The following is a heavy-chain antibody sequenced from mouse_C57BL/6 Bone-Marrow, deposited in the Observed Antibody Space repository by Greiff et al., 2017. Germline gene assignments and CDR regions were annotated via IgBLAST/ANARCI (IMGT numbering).Heavy chain of an antibody. CDR1: GYTFTDYY. Sequence: EVQLQQSGPELVKPGASVKISCKASGYTFTDYYMNWVKQSHGKSLEWIGDINPNNGGTSYNQKFKGKATLTVDKSSSTAYMELRSLTSEDSAVYYCARLRSLYYAMDYWGQGTSVTVSS. D-gene: IGHD1-1*01. J-gene: IGHJ4*01. CDR2: INPNNGGT. CDR3: ARLRSLYYAMDY. V-gene: IGHV1-26*01.